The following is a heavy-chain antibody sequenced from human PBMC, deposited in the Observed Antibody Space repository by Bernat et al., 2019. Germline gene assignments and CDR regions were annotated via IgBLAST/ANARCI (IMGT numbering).Heavy chain of an antibody. V-gene: IGHV5-10-1*03. J-gene: IGHJ4*02. CDR3: GRRCSGGSCYQAVDY. D-gene: IGHD2-15*01. CDR2: IDPGDSYT. CDR1: GYSFTSYW. Sequence: EVQLVQSGAEVKKPGESLRISCQGSGYSFTSYWITWVRQMPGKGLEWMGRIDPGDSYTNYSPSFPRHVPLSADKSISTAYVQWSSLKASDTAMYYCGRRCSGGSCYQAVDYWGQGTLVTVSS.